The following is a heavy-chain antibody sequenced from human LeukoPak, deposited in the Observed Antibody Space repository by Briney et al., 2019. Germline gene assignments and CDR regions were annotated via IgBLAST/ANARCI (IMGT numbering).Heavy chain of an antibody. V-gene: IGHV3-21*01. Sequence: GSALRLSCASSEFTFSSDIMNWLRAARGKVLELVSFISSSGTYIYYADSARGLVTISRDTATNSLYLQMNSLRAEDTVIYYCVRGLLRHYLRVAVAGRSGWFDLWGQGTMVTVSS. CDR2: ISSSGTYI. CDR1: EFTFSSDI. D-gene: IGHD2-2*01. CDR3: VRGLLRHYLRVAVAGRSGWFDL. J-gene: IGHJ5*02.